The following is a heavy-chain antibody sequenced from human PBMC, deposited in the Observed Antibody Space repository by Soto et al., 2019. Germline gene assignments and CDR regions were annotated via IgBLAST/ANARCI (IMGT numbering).Heavy chain of an antibody. CDR3: ARSPGSGWAYYYYGMDV. CDR1: GFTFSSYA. D-gene: IGHD6-19*01. CDR2: ISGSVSST. Sequence: EVQLLESGGGLVQPGGSLRLSCAASGFTFSSYAMSWVRQAPGKGLEWVSAISGSVSSTYYADSVKGRFTISRDNSRNTLYLQMNSLSAEDTAVYYCARSPGSGWAYYYYGMDVWGQGTTVTVSS. J-gene: IGHJ6*02. V-gene: IGHV3-23*01.